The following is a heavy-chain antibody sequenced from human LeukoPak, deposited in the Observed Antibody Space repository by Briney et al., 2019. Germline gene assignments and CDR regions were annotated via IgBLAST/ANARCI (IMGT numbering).Heavy chain of an antibody. V-gene: IGHV3-33*03. CDR2: IWYDGSKT. Sequence: GGSLSLSCAASGCIFSSYCMHWVRQAPGKGREWVALIWYDGSKTNHADSVKGRFTISRDNSKNTLYLQMNSLRADDTAMYYCASMTTVTLDDAFVLWGEGTMVSVSS. J-gene: IGHJ3*01. CDR3: ASMTTVTLDDAFVL. D-gene: IGHD4-17*01. CDR1: GCIFSSYC.